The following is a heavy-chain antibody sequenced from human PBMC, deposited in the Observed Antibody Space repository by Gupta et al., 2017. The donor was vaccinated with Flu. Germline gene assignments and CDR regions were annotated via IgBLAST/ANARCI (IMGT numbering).Heavy chain of an antibody. V-gene: IGHV1-69*01. CDR1: GGTFSKNA. J-gene: IGHJ6*02. CDR2: IIPFFETA. Sequence: QVQLVQSGAEVKPPGSSVKVSCKASGGTFSKNAISWVRQAPGQGLEWMGGIIPFFETADYAQKYQGRVTITADESTSTGYMELRSLRSEDTAVYYCARGRGYSYGDPIQPVDYYYYGMDVWGQGTTVTVSS. D-gene: IGHD5-18*01. CDR3: ARGRGYSYGDPIQPVDYYYYGMDV.